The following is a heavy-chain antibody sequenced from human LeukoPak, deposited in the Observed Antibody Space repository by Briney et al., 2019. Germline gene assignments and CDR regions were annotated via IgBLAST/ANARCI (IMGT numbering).Heavy chain of an antibody. V-gene: IGHV1-2*02. CDR1: GYTFTIYY. Sequence: GASVKVSCKASGYTFTIYYMHWVRQAPGQGLEWMGWINPNSGATSYAQTFQGRVTMTRDTSISTASMELSGLTSDDTAVYYCARNPPYCTSTSCYNDYWGQGTLVTVSS. J-gene: IGHJ4*02. CDR3: ARNPPYCTSTSCYNDY. CDR2: INPNSGAT. D-gene: IGHD2-2*02.